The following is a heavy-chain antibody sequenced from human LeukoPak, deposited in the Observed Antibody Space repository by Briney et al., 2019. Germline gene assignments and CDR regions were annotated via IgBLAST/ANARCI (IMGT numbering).Heavy chain of an antibody. V-gene: IGHV3-21*01. D-gene: IGHD6-19*01. J-gene: IGHJ4*02. Sequence: GGSLRLSCAASGFTFSSYSMNWVRQAPGKGLEWVSSISSSSSYIYYADSVKGRFTISRDNAKNSLYLQMNSLRAEDTAVYYCARGNHSSGWARLFDYWGQGTLVTVSS. CDR2: ISSSSSYI. CDR3: ARGNHSSGWARLFDY. CDR1: GFTFSSYS.